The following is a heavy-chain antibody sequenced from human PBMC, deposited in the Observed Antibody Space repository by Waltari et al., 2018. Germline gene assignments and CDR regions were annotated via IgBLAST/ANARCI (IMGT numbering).Heavy chain of an antibody. V-gene: IGHV3-15*07. D-gene: IGHD7-27*01. CDR1: DFVSGNPG. CDR2: IKNKIDGGTI. CDR3: TTRTWADGFDI. Sequence: VQLVESGGGVVQPGGSLRLSGPAPDFVSGNPGLHWVSQAPGKGLEWVGRIKNKIDGGTIDYAAPLKGRFTISRDDSKNTLYLQMNSLKIEDTAVYYCTTRTWADGFDIWGQGTMVTVSS. J-gene: IGHJ3*02.